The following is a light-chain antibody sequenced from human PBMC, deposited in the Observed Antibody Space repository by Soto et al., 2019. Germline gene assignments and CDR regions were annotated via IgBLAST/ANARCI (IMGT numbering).Light chain of an antibody. CDR2: ANN. Sequence: QSVLTQPPSVSGAPGQWVTVSCTGSSSNIGAGYDVHWYQQIPGTAPKLLIYANNKRPSGVPDRFSGSKSGTSASLAITGLQAEDEADYYCQSFDTSLSGVVFGGGTKLTVL. V-gene: IGLV1-40*01. J-gene: IGLJ2*01. CDR1: SSNIGAGYD. CDR3: QSFDTSLSGVV.